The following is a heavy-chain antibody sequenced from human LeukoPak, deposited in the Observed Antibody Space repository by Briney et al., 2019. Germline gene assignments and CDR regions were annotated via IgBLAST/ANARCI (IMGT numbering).Heavy chain of an antibody. J-gene: IGHJ3*02. Sequence: GGSLRLSCATSEFTVSSHYMAWVRQAPGKGLEWVSVLYSGGHTYYLDSLEGRFTISRDNAKNSLYLQMNSLRAEDTAVYYCAREGDFDFWSGYLAPNDAFDIWGQGTMVTVSS. V-gene: IGHV3-66*01. CDR1: EFTVSSHY. CDR3: AREGDFDFWSGYLAPNDAFDI. CDR2: LYSGGHT. D-gene: IGHD3-3*01.